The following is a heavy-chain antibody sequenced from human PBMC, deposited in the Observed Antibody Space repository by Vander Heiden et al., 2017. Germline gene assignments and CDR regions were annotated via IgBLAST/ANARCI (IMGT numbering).Heavy chain of an antibody. D-gene: IGHD3-16*02. V-gene: IGHV4-39*01. Sequence: QLQLQESGPGLVKPSETLSLTCTVSGGSVYSFSYYWGWIRQPPGEGLEWIGYIFSNGDTYYSPSLESRVTISVDTSKNQFSLKLSSVTAADTAVYYCARQTYRSFAPWGQGVLVTVSS. CDR1: GGSVYSFSYY. CDR3: ARQTYRSFAP. J-gene: IGHJ5*02. CDR2: IFSNGDT.